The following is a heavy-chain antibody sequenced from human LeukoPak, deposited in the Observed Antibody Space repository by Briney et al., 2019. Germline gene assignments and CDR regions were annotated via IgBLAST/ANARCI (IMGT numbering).Heavy chain of an antibody. D-gene: IGHD5-12*01. V-gene: IGHV4-34*01. CDR2: INHSGST. J-gene: IGHJ5*02. CDR1: GGSFSGYY. CDR3: ASLGSKTRGYSGYVRWIGWFGP. Sequence: SETLSLTCAVYGGSFSGYYWSWIRQPPGKGLEWIGEINHSGSTNYNPSLKSRVTISVDTSKNQFSLKLSSVTAADTAVYYCASLGSKTRGYSGYVRWIGWFGPWGQGTLVTVSS.